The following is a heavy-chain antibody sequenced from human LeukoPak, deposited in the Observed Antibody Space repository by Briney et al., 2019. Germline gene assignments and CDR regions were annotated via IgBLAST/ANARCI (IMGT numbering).Heavy chain of an antibody. J-gene: IGHJ4*02. V-gene: IGHV1-18*01. CDR2: ISAYNGNT. CDR3: ARGHCSGGSCYPFDY. Sequence: ASVKVSCKASGYTFTSYGISWVRQAPGQGLEWMGWISAYNGNTNYAQKLQGRVTMTTDTSTSTAYMELRSLRSDDTAVYYCARGHCSGGSCYPFDYWGQGTLVTVSS. CDR1: GYTFTSYG. D-gene: IGHD2-15*01.